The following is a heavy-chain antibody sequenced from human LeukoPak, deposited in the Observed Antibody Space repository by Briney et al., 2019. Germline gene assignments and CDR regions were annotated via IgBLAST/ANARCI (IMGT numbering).Heavy chain of an antibody. Sequence: SVKVSCKASGGTFSNYAISWVRRAPGQGLEWMGGIITNYGTTNYAQKYQGRVTITADESTTTVYMELSSLRSEDTAVYYCARPRTYYDFWRGYPPFDYWGQGTLVTVSS. CDR1: GGTFSNYA. D-gene: IGHD3-3*01. CDR3: ARPRTYYDFWRGYPPFDY. V-gene: IGHV1-69*13. CDR2: IITNYGTT. J-gene: IGHJ4*02.